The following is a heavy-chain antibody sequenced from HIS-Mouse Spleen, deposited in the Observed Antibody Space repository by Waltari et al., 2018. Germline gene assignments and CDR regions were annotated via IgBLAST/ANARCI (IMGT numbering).Heavy chain of an antibody. Sequence: KPSETLSLTCTVSGGSISSSSYYWGWIRQPPGKGLEWIGSIYYSGSTYYNPSLKSRVTISVDTSKNQFSLKLSSVTAADTAVYYCAREIPYSRSWYDWYFDLWGRGTLVTVSS. J-gene: IGHJ2*01. CDR2: IYYSGST. V-gene: IGHV4-39*07. CDR3: AREIPYSRSWYDWYFDL. CDR1: GGSISSSSYY. D-gene: IGHD6-13*01.